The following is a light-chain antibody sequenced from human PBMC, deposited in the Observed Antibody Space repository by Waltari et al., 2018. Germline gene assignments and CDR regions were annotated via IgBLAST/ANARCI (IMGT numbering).Light chain of an antibody. CDR1: QSVSSY. Sequence: LILTQSTATLSLSPGERATLSCRASQSVSSYLAWYQQKPGQAPRLLIHSASSRATGIPDRFSGSGSGTEFTLTISSLEPEDVGVYHCYQHSSGYSFGQGTKVEIK. CDR2: SAS. CDR3: YQHSSGYS. V-gene: IGKV3-11*01. J-gene: IGKJ2*03.